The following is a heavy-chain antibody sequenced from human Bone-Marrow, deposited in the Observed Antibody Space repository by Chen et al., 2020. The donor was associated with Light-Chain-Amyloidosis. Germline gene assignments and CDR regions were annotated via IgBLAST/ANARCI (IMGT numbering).Heavy chain of an antibody. CDR2: IYHSGST. Sequence: QVQLQESGPGLVKPSGTLSLTCAVSGGSISSSNWWSWVRQPPGKGLEWIGEIYHSGSTNDNPSLRGRVTISVDKSKNQFSLKLSSVTAADTAVYYCARAVRIAARRAGGYYGMDVWGQGTTVTVSS. CDR3: ARAVRIAARRAGGYYGMDV. V-gene: IGHV4-4*02. J-gene: IGHJ6*02. D-gene: IGHD6-6*01. CDR1: GGSISSSNW.